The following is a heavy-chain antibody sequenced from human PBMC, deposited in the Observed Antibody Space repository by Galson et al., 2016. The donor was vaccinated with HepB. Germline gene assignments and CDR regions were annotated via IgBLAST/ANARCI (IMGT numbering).Heavy chain of an antibody. CDR1: GASISTGDYY. D-gene: IGHD2/OR15-2a*01. CDR2: MHYTGTT. V-gene: IGHV4-30-4*01. J-gene: IGHJ4*02. Sequence: TLSLTCTVSGASISTGDYYLSWIRQPPGKGLEWMGYMHYTGTTFYKPSPQSRLMMSVDTSKNQFSLNVTFVTAADTAVYYCARETTFGARDWGQGALVIVSS. CDR3: ARETTFGARD.